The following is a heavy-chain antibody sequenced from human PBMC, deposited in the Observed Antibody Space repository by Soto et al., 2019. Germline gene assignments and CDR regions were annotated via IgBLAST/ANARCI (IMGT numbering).Heavy chain of an antibody. Sequence: EVQLVESGGGLVQPGGSVRLSCAASGFTFNDHYMDWVRQAPRKGLEWVGRSRNKANSYTTEYAASVKGRFAISRDDSKNSLYLQMNSLKTEDSVVYYCTRLLRTSSGYDFDFWGQGTLVTVSS. V-gene: IGHV3-72*01. J-gene: IGHJ4*02. D-gene: IGHD5-12*01. CDR3: TRLLRTSSGYDFDF. CDR1: GFTFNDHY. CDR2: SRNKANSYTT.